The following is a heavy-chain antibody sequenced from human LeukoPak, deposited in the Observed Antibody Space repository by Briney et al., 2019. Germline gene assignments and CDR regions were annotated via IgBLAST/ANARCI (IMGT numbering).Heavy chain of an antibody. D-gene: IGHD6-6*01. Sequence: PSETLSLTCTVSGGSITGSTYYWGWIRQPPGTGLEWIGNIYYSGSTYYNPSLKSRVTISVDTSKNQFSLKLSSVTAADTAVYYCARGGASSIPFDIWGQGTLVTVSS. CDR2: IYYSGST. J-gene: IGHJ4*02. V-gene: IGHV4-39*07. CDR1: GGSITGSTYY. CDR3: ARGGASSIPFDI.